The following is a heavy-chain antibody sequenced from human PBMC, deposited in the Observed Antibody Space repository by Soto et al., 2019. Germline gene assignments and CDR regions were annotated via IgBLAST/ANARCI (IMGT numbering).Heavy chain of an antibody. V-gene: IGHV4-59*01. D-gene: IGHD1-1*01. CDR2: IYHTGVT. Sequence: SETLSLTCTVSGASITTYYWSWFRQPPGQGLESLGYIYHTGVTNSNPSLRGRLSISIDTAKNQFSLKLSSVTSADTAIYYCSTSVGGPDFWGQGTQVTVSS. CDR1: GASITTYY. CDR3: STSVGGPDF. J-gene: IGHJ4*02.